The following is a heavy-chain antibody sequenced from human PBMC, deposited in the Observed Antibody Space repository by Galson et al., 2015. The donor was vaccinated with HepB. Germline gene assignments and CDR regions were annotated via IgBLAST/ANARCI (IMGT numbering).Heavy chain of an antibody. D-gene: IGHD7-27*01. CDR2: ISWTGDTV. V-gene: IGHV3-9*01. Sequence: TLRLSCAASGFTFGDYAMHWVRQAPGKGLEWVSGISWTGDTVTYADSVKGRFTISRGNAKHSLFLQMNSLRPEDTALYYCVKGHANVLGIGGDYLDYWGQGTLVAVSS. CDR1: GFTFGDYA. J-gene: IGHJ4*02. CDR3: VKGHANVLGIGGDYLDY.